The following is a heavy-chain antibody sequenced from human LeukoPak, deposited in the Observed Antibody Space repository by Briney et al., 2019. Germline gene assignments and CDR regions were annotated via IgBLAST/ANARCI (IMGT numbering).Heavy chain of an antibody. CDR2: ISPYNGNT. CDR3: VRDLPSDAVAVY. Sequence: ASVKVSCKASGYIFTNYGINWVRQAPEQGLEWMGWISPYNGNTEYTQKFQGRVTMTTDTSTTTAYMELRSLRSDDTAMYYCVRDLPSDAVAVYWGQGTLVTVSS. CDR1: GYIFTNYG. D-gene: IGHD6-19*01. V-gene: IGHV1-18*01. J-gene: IGHJ4*02.